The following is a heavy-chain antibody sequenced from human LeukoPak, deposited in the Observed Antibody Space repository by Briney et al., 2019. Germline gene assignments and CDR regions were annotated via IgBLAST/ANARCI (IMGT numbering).Heavy chain of an antibody. J-gene: IGHJ3*02. Sequence: GASVTVSCKASGYTFTSYGISWVRQATGQGLEWMGWMNPNSGNTGYAQKFQGRVTMTRNTSISTAYMELSSLRSEDTAVYYCARYIYYDSSGYPDAFDIWGQGTMVTVSS. D-gene: IGHD3-22*01. CDR1: GYTFTSYG. CDR3: ARYIYYDSSGYPDAFDI. CDR2: MNPNSGNT. V-gene: IGHV1-8*02.